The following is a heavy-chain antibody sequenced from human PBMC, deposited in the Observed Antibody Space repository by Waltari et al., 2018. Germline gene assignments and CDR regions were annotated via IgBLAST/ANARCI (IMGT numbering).Heavy chain of an antibody. J-gene: IGHJ4*02. CDR2: ITGGGTT. Sequence: QAPGRGLEWVSLITGGGTTYYADSVKGRFTISRDNTKNTFYLQMNSLRADDTAVYFCARDRGYYDNSGSPIGGMHYWGQGTLVTVSS. V-gene: IGHV3-53*01. CDR3: ARDRGYYDNSGSPIGGMHY. D-gene: IGHD3-22*01.